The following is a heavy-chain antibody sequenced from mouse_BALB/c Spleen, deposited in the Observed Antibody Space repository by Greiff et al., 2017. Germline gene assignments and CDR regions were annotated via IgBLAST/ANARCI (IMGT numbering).Heavy chain of an antibody. CDR3: KTPPYYGNYNY. CDR2: IDPENGDT. J-gene: IGHJ2*01. V-gene: IGHV14-4*02. CDR1: GFNIKDYY. Sequence: EVQLQQSGAELVRPGASVKLSCTASGFNIKDYYMHWVKQRPEQGLEWIGWIDPENGDTEYAPKFQGKATMTADTSSNTAYLQLSSLTSEDTAVYYCKTPPYYGNYNYWGQGTTLTVSS. D-gene: IGHD2-10*01.